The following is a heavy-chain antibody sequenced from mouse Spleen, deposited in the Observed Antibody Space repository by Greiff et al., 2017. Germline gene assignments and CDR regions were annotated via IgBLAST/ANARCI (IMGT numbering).Heavy chain of an antibody. V-gene: IGHV1-50*01. J-gene: IGHJ2*01. Sequence: VQLQQPGAELVKPGASVKLSCKASGYTFTSYWMQWVKQRPGQGLEWIGEIDPSDSYTNYNQKFKGKATLTVDTSSSTAYMQLSSLTSEDSAVYYCARHGGGSSYFDYWGQGTTLTVSS. CDR2: IDPSDSYT. D-gene: IGHD1-1*01. CDR3: ARHGGGSSYFDY. CDR1: GYTFTSYW.